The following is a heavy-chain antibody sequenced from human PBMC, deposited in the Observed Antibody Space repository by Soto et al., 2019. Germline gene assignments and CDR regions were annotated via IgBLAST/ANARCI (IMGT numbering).Heavy chain of an antibody. Sequence: GGSLRLSCAASGFTFSSYSMSWVRQAPGKGLDWVSVISGNGAATFYSDSVKGRFTISRDNSENTLYLQMSSLRAEDTAVYYCAKDPRRFDYWGQGTLVTVSS. CDR3: AKDPRRFDY. CDR1: GFTFSSYS. V-gene: IGHV3-23*01. J-gene: IGHJ4*02. CDR2: ISGNGAAT.